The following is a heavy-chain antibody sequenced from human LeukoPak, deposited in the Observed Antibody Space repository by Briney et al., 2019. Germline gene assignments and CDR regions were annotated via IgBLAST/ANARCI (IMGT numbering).Heavy chain of an antibody. J-gene: IGHJ4*02. CDR2: IYYSGST. CDR3: ARGRYDSSGYRVDY. D-gene: IGHD3-22*01. CDR1: GGSISSYY. Sequence: SETLSLSCTVSGGSISSYYWSWLRQPPGKGLEWIGYIYYSGSTNYNPSLTSRVTISVDTSKNQFSLKLSSVTAADTAVYYCARGRYDSSGYRVDYWGQGTLVTVSS. V-gene: IGHV4-59*01.